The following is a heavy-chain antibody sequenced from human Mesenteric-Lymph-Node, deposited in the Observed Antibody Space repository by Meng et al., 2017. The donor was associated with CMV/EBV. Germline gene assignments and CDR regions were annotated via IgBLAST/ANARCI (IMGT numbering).Heavy chain of an antibody. CDR1: GDSVSSNSAA. J-gene: IGHJ6*02. D-gene: IGHD2-21*01. V-gene: IGHV6-1*01. CDR2: TYFRSKWYS. CDR3: ARLTYEGVDYYGMDV. Sequence: SQTLSLTCDISGDSVSSNSAAWNWIRQSPSRGLEWLARTYFRSKWYSDYGVSVKSRIIIKSDTSKNQFSLQLNSVTPEDTAVYFCARLTYEGVDYYGMDVWGQGTTVTVSS.